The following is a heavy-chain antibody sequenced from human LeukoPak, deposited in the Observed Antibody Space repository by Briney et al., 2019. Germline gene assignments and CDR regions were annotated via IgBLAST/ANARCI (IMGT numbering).Heavy chain of an antibody. V-gene: IGHV1-46*01. J-gene: IGHJ4*02. CDR2: INPSGGST. D-gene: IGHD5-12*01. Sequence: GASVKVSCKASGYTFTSYYMHWVRQAPGQGLEWMGIINPSGGSTSYAQKFQGRVTMTRDTSTSTVYMELSSLRSEDTAVYYCARDPTQWLRYGYFDYWGQGTLVTVSS. CDR1: GYTFTSYY. CDR3: ARDPTQWLRYGYFDY.